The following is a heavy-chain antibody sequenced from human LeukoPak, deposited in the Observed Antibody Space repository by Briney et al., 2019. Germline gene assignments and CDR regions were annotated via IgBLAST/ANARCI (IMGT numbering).Heavy chain of an antibody. CDR3: ARADSGYLPDY. Sequence: SGGSLRLSCAASGFTFSTHWMNWVRQAPGKGLEWVANIKRDGSETHYVDSVKGRFTISRDNARNSLYLQMNSLRAEDTAVYYCARADSGYLPDYWGQGTLVTVSS. D-gene: IGHD3-22*01. CDR2: IKRDGSET. V-gene: IGHV3-7*01. CDR1: GFTFSTHW. J-gene: IGHJ4*02.